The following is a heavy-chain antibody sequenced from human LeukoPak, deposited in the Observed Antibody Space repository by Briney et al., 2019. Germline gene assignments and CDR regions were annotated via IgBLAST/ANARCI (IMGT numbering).Heavy chain of an antibody. CDR2: IHSSGRT. Sequence: SETLSLTCTVSGGPINNYYWSWVRRSPGKGLEWIGYIHSSGRTNCKPSLKSRVTIGVDTSKNQVSLNLRSVTAADTAVYYCARDTYDHGSGFIDYFDSWGRGILVTVSS. V-gene: IGHV4-59*12. CDR3: ARDTYDHGSGFIDYFDS. D-gene: IGHD3-22*01. CDR1: GGPINNYY. J-gene: IGHJ4*02.